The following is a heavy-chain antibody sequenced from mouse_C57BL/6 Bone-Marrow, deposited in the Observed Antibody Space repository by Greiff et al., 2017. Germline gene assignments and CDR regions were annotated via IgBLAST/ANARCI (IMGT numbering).Heavy chain of an antibody. Sequence: VQLQQSGDELARPGASVKLSCKASGYTFTSYGISWVKQRTGQGLEWIGEIYPRSGNTYYNEKFKGKATLTADKSSSTAYMELRSLTSEDSAVYFCASPSGGWFGGGQGTSVTVSS. J-gene: IGHJ4*01. CDR1: GYTFTSYG. CDR3: ASPSGGWFG. D-gene: IGHD2-3*01. CDR2: IYPRSGNT. V-gene: IGHV1-81*01.